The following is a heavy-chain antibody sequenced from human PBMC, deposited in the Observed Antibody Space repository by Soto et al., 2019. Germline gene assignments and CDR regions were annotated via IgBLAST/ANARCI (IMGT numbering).Heavy chain of an antibody. V-gene: IGHV3-33*01. J-gene: IGHJ5*02. CDR3: ARDRHSFWLGELQYNWFDP. CDR1: GFTFSSYG. CDR2: IWYDGSNK. D-gene: IGHD3-10*01. Sequence: TGGSLRLSCAASGFTFSSYGMHWVRQAPGKGLEWVAVIWYDGSNKYYADSVKGRFTISRDNSKNTLYLQMNSLRAEDTAVYYCARDRHSFWLGELQYNWFDPWGQGTLVTVSS.